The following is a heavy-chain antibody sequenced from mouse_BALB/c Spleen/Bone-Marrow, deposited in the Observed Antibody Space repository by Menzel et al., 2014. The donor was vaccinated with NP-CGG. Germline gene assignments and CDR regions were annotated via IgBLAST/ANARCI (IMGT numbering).Heavy chain of an antibody. D-gene: IGHD2-4*01. CDR3: ARGYDYSSWFAY. CDR1: GFTFSSYG. V-gene: IGHV5-6-3*01. Sequence: EVKLMESGGGLVQPGGSLKLSCAASGFTFSSYGMSWVRQTPDKRLEMIATINVNGGTTYHPDSVKGRFTISRDNVKNTLYLQMSSLKSEDTAMYYCARGYDYSSWFAYWGQGTLVTVSA. CDR2: INVNGGTT. J-gene: IGHJ3*01.